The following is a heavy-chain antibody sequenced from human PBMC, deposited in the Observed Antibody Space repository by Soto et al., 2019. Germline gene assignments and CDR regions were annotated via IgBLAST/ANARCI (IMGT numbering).Heavy chain of an antibody. J-gene: IGHJ4*02. Sequence: SETLSLTCTVSGDSISTYYLGWIRQSPGKELEWIGYVYCTGSTTYYPSLKSRVTISAGSTSNQSSLKQTSTNRSDTAVYYCGRGRTVRNDADDSSDYFYFFDYWGQGTQVTVSS. D-gene: IGHD3-22*01. V-gene: IGHV4-59*01. CDR3: GRGRTVRNDADDSSDYFYFFDY. CDR1: GDSISTYY. CDR2: VYCTGST.